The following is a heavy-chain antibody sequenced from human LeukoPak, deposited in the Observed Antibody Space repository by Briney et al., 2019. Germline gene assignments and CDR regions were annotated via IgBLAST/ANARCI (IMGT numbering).Heavy chain of an antibody. J-gene: IGHJ4*02. D-gene: IGHD3-22*01. V-gene: IGHV3-21*01. CDR2: ISSSGTYI. CDR1: GFTLSSYT. CDR3: ARELLYYDSSGYYYRPFVY. Sequence: GGSLRLSCAVSGFTLSSYTINWVRQAPGKGLEWVSSISSSGTYIYYADSVKGRFTISRDNAENSLSLQMNSLRAEDTAVYYCARELLYYDSSGYYYRPFVYWGQGTLVTVSS.